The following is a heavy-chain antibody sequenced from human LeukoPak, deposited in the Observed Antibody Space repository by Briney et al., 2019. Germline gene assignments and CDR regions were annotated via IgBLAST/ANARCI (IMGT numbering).Heavy chain of an antibody. CDR1: GVTISSYY. D-gene: IGHD3-22*01. J-gene: IGHJ1*01. CDR2: IYYSGST. CDR3: ARLTDSSARGYFQH. V-gene: IGHV4-59*08. Sequence: SSETLSFTCTGSGVTISSYYWSWLRQPPGKGLEGSGYIYYSGSTNYNPSLKSRVTISVDTSKNQFSLKLSSVTAADTAVYYCARLTDSSARGYFQHWGQGTLVTVSS.